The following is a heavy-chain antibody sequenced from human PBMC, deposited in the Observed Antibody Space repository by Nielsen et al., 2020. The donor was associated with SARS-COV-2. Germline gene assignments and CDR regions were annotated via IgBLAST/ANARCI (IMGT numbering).Heavy chain of an antibody. CDR2: ISSSSSYT. D-gene: IGHD2-2*01. J-gene: IGHJ6*03. Sequence: GESLKISCAASGFTFSDYYMSWIRQAPGKGLEWVSYISSSSSYTNYADSVKGRFTISRDNAKNSLYLQMNSLRAEDTAVYYCARLSSYFYYSMDVWGKGTTVTVSS. CDR1: GFTFSDYY. V-gene: IGHV3-11*06. CDR3: ARLSSYFYYSMDV.